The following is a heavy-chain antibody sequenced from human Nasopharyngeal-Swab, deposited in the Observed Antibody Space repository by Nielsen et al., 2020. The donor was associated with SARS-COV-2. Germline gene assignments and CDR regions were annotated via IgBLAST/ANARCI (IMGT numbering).Heavy chain of an antibody. CDR1: GFTFSTYW. CDR3: ARVGQPAAFDY. V-gene: IGHV3-74*01. J-gene: IGHJ4*02. CDR2: INTDGSTT. D-gene: IGHD2-2*01. Sequence: GESLKISCGASGFTFSTYWMHSVRHGPGKGLVWVSRINTDGSTTSYAPSVKGRFIISRDNAKNTLYLQMNSLRAEDTAVYYCARVGQPAAFDYWGQGTLVTVSS.